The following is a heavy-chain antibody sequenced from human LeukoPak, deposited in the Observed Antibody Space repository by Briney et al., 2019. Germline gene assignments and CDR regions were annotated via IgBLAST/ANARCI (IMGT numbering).Heavy chain of an antibody. CDR3: ARRAGSYSHSYDY. J-gene: IGHJ4*02. Sequence: GGSLRLSCAASELTLSDNYMSWIRQAPGRGLEWVSFIYSGGSTYYADSVRGRFIISRDTSKNTLYLQMNSLRAEDTAIYYCARRAGSYSHSYDYWGQGTLVTVSS. CDR1: ELTLSDNY. D-gene: IGHD2-15*01. CDR2: IYSGGST. V-gene: IGHV3-53*01.